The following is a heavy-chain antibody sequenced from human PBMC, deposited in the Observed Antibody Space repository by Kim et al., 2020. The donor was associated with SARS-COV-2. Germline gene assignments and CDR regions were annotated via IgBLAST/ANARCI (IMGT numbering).Heavy chain of an antibody. V-gene: IGHV3-11*01. CDR3: ARASYYGDYPGI. Sequence: YDADSVKGRLTISRDNAKNSLDLQMNSLRAEDTAVYYCARASYYGDYPGIWGQGTMVTVSS. J-gene: IGHJ3*02. D-gene: IGHD4-17*01.